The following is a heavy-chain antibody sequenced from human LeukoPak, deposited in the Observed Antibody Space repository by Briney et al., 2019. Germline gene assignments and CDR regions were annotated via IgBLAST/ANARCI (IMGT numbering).Heavy chain of an antibody. CDR1: GGSISSGGYY. CDR2: IYYSGST. Sequence: SETLSLTCTVSGGSISSGGYYWSWIRQHPGKGLEWIGYIYYSGSTYYNPSLKSRVTISVDTSKNQFSLKLSSVTAADTAVYYCARGAIVARKGFDYWGQGTLVTVSS. CDR3: ARGAIVARKGFDY. V-gene: IGHV4-31*03. D-gene: IGHD5-18*01. J-gene: IGHJ4*02.